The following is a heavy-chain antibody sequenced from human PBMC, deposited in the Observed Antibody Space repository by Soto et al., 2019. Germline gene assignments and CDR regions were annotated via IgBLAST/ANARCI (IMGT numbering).Heavy chain of an antibody. Sequence: QVQLVQSGADVKKPGASVKVSCKASGYNFTSYGISWVRQAPGQGLEWMGWISPHNDRTKYARRFQDRDTMTTETPTSTVYMELGSLRSDDTAVYYCARDLYYSSGRYFDHDAFDIWGQGTVVTVPS. J-gene: IGHJ3*02. CDR3: ARDLYYSSGRYFDHDAFDI. V-gene: IGHV1-18*01. D-gene: IGHD6-19*01. CDR2: ISPHNDRT. CDR1: GYNFTSYG.